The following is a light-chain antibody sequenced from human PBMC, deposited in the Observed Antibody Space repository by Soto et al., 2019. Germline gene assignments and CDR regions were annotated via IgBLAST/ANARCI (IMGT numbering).Light chain of an antibody. Sequence: DLQMTQSPSTLSASVGDRVTITCRASQSISSHLAWYQQKPGKAPKLLIYTASSLESGVPSRFSGSGSGTEFTLTISSLQPDDFATYYCQQDAWDSTFGQGTKVEIK. V-gene: IGKV1-5*03. CDR2: TAS. CDR1: QSISSH. J-gene: IGKJ1*01. CDR3: QQDAWDST.